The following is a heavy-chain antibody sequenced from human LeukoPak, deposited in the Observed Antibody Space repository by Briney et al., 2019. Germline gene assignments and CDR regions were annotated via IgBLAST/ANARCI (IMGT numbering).Heavy chain of an antibody. Sequence: PGGSLRLSCAVSGFTFDDYAMHWVRQTPGKSLEWIGSIHNSGATNYNPSLESRATISVATSKNQFSLNLRSVTAADTAVYFCARRIEPSAFGYWGQGTLVTVSS. D-gene: IGHD1-14*01. V-gene: IGHV4-38-2*01. CDR1: GFTFDDYA. CDR3: ARRIEPSAFGY. CDR2: IHNSGAT. J-gene: IGHJ4*02.